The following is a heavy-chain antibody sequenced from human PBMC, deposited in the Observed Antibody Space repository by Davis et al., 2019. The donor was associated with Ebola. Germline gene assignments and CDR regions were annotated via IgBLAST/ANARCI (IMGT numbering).Heavy chain of an antibody. CDR2: IIVATGES. Sequence: SVKVSCKTSGFRFSNSAVQWVRQAPGERLEWIGWIIVATGESKYAQNLQGRLTITSDTSTDTAYIYLNNLTTEDTAVYYCAAEDYNDGTCCSFGYWGQGTLVTVSS. D-gene: IGHD3-22*01. CDR1: GFRFSNSA. V-gene: IGHV1-58*01. J-gene: IGHJ4*02. CDR3: AAEDYNDGTCCSFGY.